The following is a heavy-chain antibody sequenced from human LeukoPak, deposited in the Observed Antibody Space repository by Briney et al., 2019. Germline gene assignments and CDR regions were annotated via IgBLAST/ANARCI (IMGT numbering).Heavy chain of an antibody. V-gene: IGHV4-59*01. Sequence: KPSETLSLTCTVSGGSISSYYWSWIRQSPGKGLEWIGYIYYSGRTNYNPSLKSRVTISVDTSKHQFSLKLSSLTAADAAVYYCARARRYYYDSSGYDWYFDLWGRGTLVTVSS. D-gene: IGHD3-22*01. CDR2: IYYSGRT. J-gene: IGHJ2*01. CDR3: ARARRYYYDSSGYDWYFDL. CDR1: GGSISSYY.